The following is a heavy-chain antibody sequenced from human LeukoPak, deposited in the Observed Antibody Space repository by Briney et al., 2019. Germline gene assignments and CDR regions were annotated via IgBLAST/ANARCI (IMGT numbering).Heavy chain of an antibody. CDR1: GFSFGSYA. Sequence: PGGSLRLSCVASGFSFGSYAMSWVRQGPGKGLEWVSTISGSGGSTYYADSVKGRFTISRDKSKNTLYLQMISLRAEDTALYYCAKEPPYCSSPTCNFDYWGQGTLVTVSS. CDR3: AKEPPYCSSPTCNFDY. V-gene: IGHV3-23*01. CDR2: ISGSGGST. D-gene: IGHD2-2*01. J-gene: IGHJ4*02.